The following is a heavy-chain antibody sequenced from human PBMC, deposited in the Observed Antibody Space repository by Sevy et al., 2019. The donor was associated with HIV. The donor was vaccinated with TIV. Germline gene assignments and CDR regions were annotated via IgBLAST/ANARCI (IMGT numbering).Heavy chain of an antibody. CDR1: GGSISSSSYY. CDR3: ATPAGGGNSLYYYGMDV. D-gene: IGHD2-21*02. CDR2: ICYSGST. J-gene: IGHJ6*02. V-gene: IGHV4-39*01. Sequence: SETLSLTCTVSGGSISSSSYYWGWIRQPPGKGLEWIGSICYSGSTYYNPSLKSRVTISVDTSKNQFSLKLSSVTAADTAVYYCATPAGGGNSLYYYGMDVWGQGTTVTVSS.